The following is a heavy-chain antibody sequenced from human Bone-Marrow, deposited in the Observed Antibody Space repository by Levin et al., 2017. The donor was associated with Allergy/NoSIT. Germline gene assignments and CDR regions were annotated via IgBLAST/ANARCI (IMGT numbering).Heavy chain of an antibody. D-gene: IGHD3-10*01. V-gene: IGHV3-21*01. Sequence: TGGSLRLSCAASGFTFSDYAMNWVRQAPGKGLEWVASITHNSTYIYYADSVKGRFTISRDNVRNSLDLQMNSLRAEDSAIYYCTAMVVWGQGTLVAASS. J-gene: IGHJ4*02. CDR1: GFTFSDYA. CDR3: TAMVV. CDR2: ITHNSTYI.